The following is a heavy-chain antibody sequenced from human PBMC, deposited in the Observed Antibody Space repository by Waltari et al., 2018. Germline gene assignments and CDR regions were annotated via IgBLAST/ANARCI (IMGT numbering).Heavy chain of an antibody. D-gene: IGHD1-26*01. V-gene: IGHV4-38-2*01. CDR2: IYHSGRT. Sequence: QVQLQESGPGLVTPSETLSLTCAFSGYSIRSGYFWVWIRQPPGKGLEWIGSIYHSGRTYYNPSLNSRVTISVDTSKNQFSLKLSSVTAAETAVYYCARNSGNYSFFYWGQGTLVTVSS. CDR1: GYSIRSGYF. J-gene: IGHJ4*02. CDR3: ARNSGNYSFFY.